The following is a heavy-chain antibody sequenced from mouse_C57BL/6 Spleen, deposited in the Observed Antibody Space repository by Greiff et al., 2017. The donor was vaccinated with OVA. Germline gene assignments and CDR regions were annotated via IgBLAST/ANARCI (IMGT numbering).Heavy chain of an antibody. Sequence: EVKLMESGPGLVKPSQSLSLTCSVTGYSITSGYYWNWIRQFPGNKLEWMGYISYDGSNNYNPSLKNRISITRDTSKNQFFLKLNSVTTEDTATYYCAGYYSNYVGFAYWGQGTLVTVSA. CDR1: GYSITSGYY. V-gene: IGHV3-6*01. D-gene: IGHD2-5*01. CDR2: ISYDGSN. J-gene: IGHJ3*01. CDR3: AGYYSNYVGFAY.